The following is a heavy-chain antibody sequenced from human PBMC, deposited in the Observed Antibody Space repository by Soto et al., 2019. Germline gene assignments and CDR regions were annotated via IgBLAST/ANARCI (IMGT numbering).Heavy chain of an antibody. CDR1: GGSISGSSYY. Sequence: SETLSLTCTVSGGSISGSSYYWGWIRQPPGKGLEYIGSIHYSGSTYYNPSLKSPVSISVDTSNNQFSLKLRSVTAADTAVYYCAGHAIEFDASGSYHNWLEPWGQGTLVTAST. D-gene: IGHD3-10*01. CDR3: AGHAIEFDASGSYHNWLEP. CDR2: IHYSGST. V-gene: IGHV4-39*01. J-gene: IGHJ5*02.